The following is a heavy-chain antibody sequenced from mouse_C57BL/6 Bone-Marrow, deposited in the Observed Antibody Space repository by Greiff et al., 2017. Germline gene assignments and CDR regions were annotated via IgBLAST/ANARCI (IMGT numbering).Heavy chain of an antibody. CDR1: GYTFTSYW. CDR3: ARRMRHYYAMDY. V-gene: IGHV1-52*01. CDR2: IDSSDSET. Sequence: VQLQQSGAELVRPGSSVKLSCKASGYTFTSYWMHWVKQRPMQGLEWIGNIDSSDSETHYNQKFKDKDTLTVDKSSSTAYMQLSSLTSEDSAVYYCARRMRHYYAMDYWGQGTSVTVSS. J-gene: IGHJ4*01.